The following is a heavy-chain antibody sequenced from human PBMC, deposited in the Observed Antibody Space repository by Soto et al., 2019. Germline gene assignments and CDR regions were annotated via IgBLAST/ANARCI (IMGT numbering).Heavy chain of an antibody. J-gene: IGHJ4*02. Sequence: SGQVSFKASCGTFISYAISWVRQAPGQGLEWMGGIIPIFGTANYAQKFQGRVTITADESTSTAYMELSSLRSEDTAVYYCARYTAMAHDYWGQGTLVTVSS. CDR2: IIPIFGTA. CDR3: ARYTAMAHDY. CDR1: CGTFISYA. V-gene: IGHV1-69*13. D-gene: IGHD5-18*01.